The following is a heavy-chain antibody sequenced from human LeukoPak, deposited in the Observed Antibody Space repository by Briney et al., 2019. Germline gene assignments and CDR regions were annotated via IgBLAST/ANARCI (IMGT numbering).Heavy chain of an antibody. J-gene: IGHJ6*04. V-gene: IGHV3-7*01. D-gene: IGHD3-3*01. CDR1: GFTFSWFW. CDR3: ARLEAV. CDR2: IQEDGSEK. Sequence: GGSLRLSCAASGFTFSWFWMSWVRQAPGKGLEWVANIQEDGSEKYYVDSVKGRFTVSRDNAKNSLYLQMNSLRVEDTAVYYCARLEAVWGKGATVTVSS.